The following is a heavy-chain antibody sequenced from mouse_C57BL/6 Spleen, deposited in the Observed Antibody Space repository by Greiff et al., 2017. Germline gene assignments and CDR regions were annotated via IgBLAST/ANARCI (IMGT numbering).Heavy chain of an antibody. D-gene: IGHD1-1*01. V-gene: IGHV5-9-1*02. Sequence: DVMLVESGEGLVKPGGSLKLSCAASGFTFSSYAMSWVRQTPEKRLEWVAYISSGGDYIYYADTVKGRFTISRDNARNTLYLQMSSLKSEDTAMYYCTRGVVATDWYFDVWGTGTTVTVAS. J-gene: IGHJ1*03. CDR2: ISSGGDYI. CDR1: GFTFSSYA. CDR3: TRGVVATDWYFDV.